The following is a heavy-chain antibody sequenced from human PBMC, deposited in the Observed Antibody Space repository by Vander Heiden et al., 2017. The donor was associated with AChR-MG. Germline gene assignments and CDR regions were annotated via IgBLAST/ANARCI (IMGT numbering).Heavy chain of an antibody. J-gene: IGHJ6*04. Sequence: EVQLVESGEGLVQPGGSLRLSCAASGFTFSSYAMHWVRQAPGKGLEYVSAISSNGGSTYYADSVKGRFTISRDNSKNTLYLQMGSLRAEDMAVYYCARGEYDFWSAMDVWGKGTTVTVSS. CDR1: GFTFSSYA. V-gene: IGHV3-64*02. D-gene: IGHD3-3*01. CDR2: ISSNGGST. CDR3: ARGEYDFWSAMDV.